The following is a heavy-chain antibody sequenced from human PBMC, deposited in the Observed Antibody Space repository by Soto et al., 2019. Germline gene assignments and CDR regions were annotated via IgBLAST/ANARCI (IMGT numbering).Heavy chain of an antibody. V-gene: IGHV1-69*04. CDR3: ASKPGSGSGLYMDV. J-gene: IGHJ6*03. CDR2: IIPILGIA. CDR1: GYTFTSYG. D-gene: IGHD3-10*01. Sequence: SVKVSCKASGYTFTSYGISWVRQAPGQGLEWMGRIIPILGIANYAQKFQGRVTITADKSTSTAYMELSSLRSEDTAVYYCASKPGSGSGLYMDVWGKGTTVTVSS.